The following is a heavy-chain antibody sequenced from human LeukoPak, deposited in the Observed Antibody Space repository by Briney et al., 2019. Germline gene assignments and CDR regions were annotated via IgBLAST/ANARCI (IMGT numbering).Heavy chain of an antibody. V-gene: IGHV4-4*07. CDR2: IYTSGTT. J-gene: IGHJ3*02. D-gene: IGHD1-26*01. CDR3: ARSSGSYYNYDAFDI. CDR1: GGSISSYY. Sequence: SETLSLTCTVSGGSISSYYWSWLGQPAGKGLEWIGRIYTSGTTNYNPSLKSRVTTSVDTSKNQFSLKLSSVTAADTAVYYCARSSGSYYNYDAFDIWGQGTMVTVSS.